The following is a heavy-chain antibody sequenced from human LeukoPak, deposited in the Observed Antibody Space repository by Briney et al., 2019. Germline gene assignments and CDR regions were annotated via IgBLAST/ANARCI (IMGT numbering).Heavy chain of an antibody. Sequence: SETLSLTCTVSGGSIRSSYYYWGWIRQPPGKGLEWIGSIYDSGSIYYNPSLKSRVTMSVDTSKNQFSLKLSSVTAVDTAVYYCARKATTGPTKAAFDIWGQGTMVTVSS. CDR2: IYDSGSI. CDR1: GGSIRSSYYY. D-gene: IGHD4-17*01. V-gene: IGHV4-39*07. CDR3: ARKATTGPTKAAFDI. J-gene: IGHJ3*02.